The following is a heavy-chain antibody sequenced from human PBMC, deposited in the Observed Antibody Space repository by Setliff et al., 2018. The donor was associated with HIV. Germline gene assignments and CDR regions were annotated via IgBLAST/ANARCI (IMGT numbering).Heavy chain of an antibody. Sequence: AASVKVSCKASGGTFTNSAIGWVRQAPGQGLEWMGAIVPILGIANSAQKFQGRVTITTDESTNTAYMELSSLRSEDTAVYYCARIPTGGAFDIWGQGTVGTV. J-gene: IGHJ3*02. CDR3: ARIPTGGAFDI. CDR1: GGTFTNSA. CDR2: IVPILGIA. D-gene: IGHD7-27*01. V-gene: IGHV1-69*10.